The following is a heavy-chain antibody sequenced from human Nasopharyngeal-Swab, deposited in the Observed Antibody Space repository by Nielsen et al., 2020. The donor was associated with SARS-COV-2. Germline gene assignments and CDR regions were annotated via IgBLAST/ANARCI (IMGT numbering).Heavy chain of an antibody. Sequence: GGSLRLSCAASGFTFSSYSMNWVRQAPGKGLEWVSSISSSSSYIYYADSVKGRFTISRDNAKNSLYLQMDSLRAEDTAVYYCAAPSRYCSSTRCTYYYYGMDVWGQGTTVTVSS. CDR2: ISSSSSYI. V-gene: IGHV3-21*01. CDR1: GFTFSSYS. D-gene: IGHD2-2*01. CDR3: AAPSRYCSSTRCTYYYYGMDV. J-gene: IGHJ6*02.